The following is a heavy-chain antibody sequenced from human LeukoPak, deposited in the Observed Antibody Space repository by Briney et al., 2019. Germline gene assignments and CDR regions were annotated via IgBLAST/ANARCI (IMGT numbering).Heavy chain of an antibody. CDR3: ARHAVGPYIPWLVYYYFDY. D-gene: IGHD6-19*01. Sequence: PSETLSLTCTVSGGSISSYYWSWIRQPPGKGLEWIGYIYTSGSTNYNPSLKSRVTISVDTSKNQFSLKLSSVTAADTAVYYCARHAVGPYIPWLVYYYFDYWGQGTLVTVSS. CDR2: IYTSGST. CDR1: GGSISSYY. J-gene: IGHJ4*02. V-gene: IGHV4-59*08.